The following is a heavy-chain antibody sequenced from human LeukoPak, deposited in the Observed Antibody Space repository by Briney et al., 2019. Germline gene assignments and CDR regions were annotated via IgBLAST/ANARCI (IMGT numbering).Heavy chain of an antibody. CDR3: N. J-gene: IGHJ4*02. V-gene: IGHV4-59*01. D-gene: IGHD3-22*01. CDR1: GGSISTYY. Sequence: SETLSLTCTVSGGSISTYYWSWIRQPPGKELEWIGYIYYSGSTNYNPSLKSRVSISVDTSDTAVYYCARDPKDYYDSSGQTNWGQGTLVTVSS. CDR2: IYYSGST.